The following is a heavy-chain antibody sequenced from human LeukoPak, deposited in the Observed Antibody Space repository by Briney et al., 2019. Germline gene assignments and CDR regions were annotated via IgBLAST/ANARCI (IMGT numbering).Heavy chain of an antibody. J-gene: IGHJ5*02. V-gene: IGHV1-3*01. D-gene: IGHD6-13*01. CDR3: ARGDSSSWYAGDWFDP. CDR2: INAGNGNT. Sequence: ASVKVSCKASGYTFASYTIHWVRQAPGQRLEWMGWINAGNGNTKYSQKFQGRVTITRDTSASTAYMELNSLRSEDTAVYYCARGDSSSWYAGDWFDPWGQGTLVTASS. CDR1: GYTFASYT.